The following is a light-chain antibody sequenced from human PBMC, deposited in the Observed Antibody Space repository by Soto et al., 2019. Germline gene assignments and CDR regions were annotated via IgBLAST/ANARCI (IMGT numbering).Light chain of an antibody. CDR3: SSYVGTNAVI. CDR2: EVT. V-gene: IGLV2-8*01. Sequence: QSALAQPPSASGSPGQSVTISCTGTNSDVGAYNFVSWYQQHPDKAPKLLIYEVTKRPSGVPDRFSGSKSGNTASLTVSGLQAEDEADYYCSSYVGTNAVIFGGGTKLTVL. CDR1: NSDVGAYNF. J-gene: IGLJ2*01.